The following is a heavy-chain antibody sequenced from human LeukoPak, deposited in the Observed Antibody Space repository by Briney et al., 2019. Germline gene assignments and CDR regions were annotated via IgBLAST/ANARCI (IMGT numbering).Heavy chain of an antibody. J-gene: IGHJ4*02. CDR2: INPNSGGT. CDR3: ARATPLLYGSGSYPDDY. CDR1: GYTFTGYY. D-gene: IGHD3-10*01. V-gene: IGHV1-2*02. Sequence: GASVKVSCKASGYTFTGYYMHWVRQAPGQGLEWMGWINPNSGGTNYAQKFQGRVTMTRDTSISTAYMELSRLRPDDTAVYYCARATPLLYGSGSYPDDYWGQGTLVTVSS.